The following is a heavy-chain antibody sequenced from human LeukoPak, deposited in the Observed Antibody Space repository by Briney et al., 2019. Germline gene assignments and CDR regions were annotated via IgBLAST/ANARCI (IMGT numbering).Heavy chain of an antibody. CDR1: GFTFSSYA. CDR3: ARARITGILSY. Sequence: PGGSLRLSCAASGFTFSSYAMHWVRQAPGKGLEYVSAISSNGGSTYYANSVKGRFTISRDNSKNTLYLQMGSLRAEDMAVYYCARARITGILSYWGQGTLVTVSS. CDR2: ISSNGGST. D-gene: IGHD1-20*01. V-gene: IGHV3-64*01. J-gene: IGHJ4*02.